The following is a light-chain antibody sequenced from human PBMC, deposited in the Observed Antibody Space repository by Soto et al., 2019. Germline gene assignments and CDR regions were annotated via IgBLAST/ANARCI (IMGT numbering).Light chain of an antibody. Sequence: SALTQPASVSGSPGQSITISCTGTSSDVGGYNFVSWYQQHPGKAPKLMIYEVTKRPSGVSDRFSGSKSGNTASLTITGLQADDEADYYCQAYDSSESYVFGSGTKVTVL. CDR3: QAYDSSESYV. V-gene: IGLV2-14*01. J-gene: IGLJ1*01. CDR2: EVT. CDR1: SSDVGGYNF.